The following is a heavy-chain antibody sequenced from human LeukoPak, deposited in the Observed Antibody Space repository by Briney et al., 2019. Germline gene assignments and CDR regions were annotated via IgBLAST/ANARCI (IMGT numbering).Heavy chain of an antibody. D-gene: IGHD2-2*01. V-gene: IGHV4-39*01. Sequence: PPETLSLTCTVSGGSISSSPYYWGWIRQPPEKGLEWIGTIYYRGSTYSNPSLNSRVTISLDTSKNQFSLRLRSVTAADTALYYCARHYLSDGILSTFDPWGQGTLVTVSS. CDR3: ARHYLSDGILSTFDP. CDR1: GGSISSSPYY. J-gene: IGHJ5*02. CDR2: IYYRGST.